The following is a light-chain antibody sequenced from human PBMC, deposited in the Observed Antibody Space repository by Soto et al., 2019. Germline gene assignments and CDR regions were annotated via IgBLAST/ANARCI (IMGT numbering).Light chain of an antibody. V-gene: IGKV3-20*01. CDR1: QSVSNNY. CDR2: GAS. J-gene: IGKJ5*01. Sequence: EIVLTQSPGTLSLSPGERATLSCSASQSVSNNYLAWYRQKPGQAPRLLIYGASNRATGIPDRFSGSGSGTDFTLTISSLQSEDFAVYYCKQYKEWPPFTFGQGTRLEIK. CDR3: KQYKEWPPFT.